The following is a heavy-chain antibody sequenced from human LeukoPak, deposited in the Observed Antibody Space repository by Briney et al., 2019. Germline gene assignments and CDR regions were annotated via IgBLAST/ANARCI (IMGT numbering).Heavy chain of an antibody. J-gene: IGHJ6*03. CDR2: ISSSGSTI. CDR3: ARCAGTPQYYYYYYMDV. V-gene: IGHV3-48*03. D-gene: IGHD1-7*01. CDR1: GFTFSSYE. Sequence: GGSLRLSCAASGFTFSSYEMNWVRQAPGKGLEWVSYISSSGSTIYYADSVKGRFTISRDNAKNSLYLQMNSLRAEDTAVYYCARCAGTPQYYYYYYMDVWGKGTTVTVSS.